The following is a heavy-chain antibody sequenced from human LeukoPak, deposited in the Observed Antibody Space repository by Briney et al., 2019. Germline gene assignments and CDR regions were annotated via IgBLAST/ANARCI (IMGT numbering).Heavy chain of an antibody. D-gene: IGHD2-15*01. Sequence: PSETLSLTCTVSGGSISSYYWSWIRQPAGKGLEWIGRTYTSGSTNYNPSLKSRVTMSVDTSKNQFSLKLSSVTAADTAVYYCARSSVVVAADGAFDIWAQGTMVTVSS. CDR1: GGSISSYY. CDR2: TYTSGST. CDR3: ARSSVVVAADGAFDI. J-gene: IGHJ3*02. V-gene: IGHV4-4*07.